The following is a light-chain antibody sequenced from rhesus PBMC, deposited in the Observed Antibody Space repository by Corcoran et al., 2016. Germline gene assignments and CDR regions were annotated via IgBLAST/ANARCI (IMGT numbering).Light chain of an antibody. V-gene: IGKV2S2*01. CDR2: KVT. J-gene: IGKJ2*01. Sequence: DIVMTQTPLSLPVTPGEPASISCRSSQSLLHSNGNTYLDWYLQKPGQTTRLLIYKVTHRESGVPDRFSGSGSGTDFTLKISRVEPEDVGVYYCMQSTKEMYSFGQGTKVEIK. CDR1: QSLLHSNGNTY. CDR3: MQSTKEMYS.